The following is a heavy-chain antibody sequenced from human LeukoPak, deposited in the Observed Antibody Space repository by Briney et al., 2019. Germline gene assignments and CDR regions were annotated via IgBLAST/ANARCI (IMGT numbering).Heavy chain of an antibody. Sequence: PGGSLRLSCAASGFTFSSYSMNWVRQAPGKGLEWVSYISSSSSTIYYADSVKGRFTISRDNAKNPLYPQMNSLRAEDTAVYYCAFDSGSYYGMDVWGQGTTVTVSS. J-gene: IGHJ6*01. V-gene: IGHV3-48*01. D-gene: IGHD1-26*01. CDR2: ISSSSSTI. CDR1: GFTFSSYS. CDR3: AFDSGSYYGMDV.